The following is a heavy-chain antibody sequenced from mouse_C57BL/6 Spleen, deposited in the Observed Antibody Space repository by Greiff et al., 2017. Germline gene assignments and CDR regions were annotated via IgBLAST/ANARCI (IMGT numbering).Heavy chain of an antibody. Sequence: QVHVKQSGPGLVQPSQSLSITCTVSGFSLTSYGVHWVRQSPGKGLEWLGVIWRGGSTDYNAAFMSRLSTTKDNSKSQVFFKMNSLQADDTAISYCAKMGDNYRYFDVWGTGTTVTVSS. J-gene: IGHJ1*03. V-gene: IGHV2-5*01. CDR2: IWRGGST. CDR1: GFSLTSYG. CDR3: AKMGDNYRYFDV.